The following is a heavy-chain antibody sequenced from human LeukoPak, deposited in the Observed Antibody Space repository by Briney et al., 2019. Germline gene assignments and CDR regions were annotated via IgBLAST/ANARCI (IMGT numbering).Heavy chain of an antibody. Sequence: SETLSLTCTVSGGSISSSSYYWGWIRQPPGKGLEWIGSIYYSGSTYYNPSLKSRVTISVDTSKNQFSLKLSSVTAADTAVYYCARAKPPLGTKNYDYDWGSYRYRGDYFDYWGQGTLVTVSS. CDR3: ARAKPPLGTKNYDYDWGSYRYRGDYFDY. CDR1: GGSISSSSYY. V-gene: IGHV4-39*07. CDR2: IYYSGST. D-gene: IGHD3-16*02. J-gene: IGHJ4*02.